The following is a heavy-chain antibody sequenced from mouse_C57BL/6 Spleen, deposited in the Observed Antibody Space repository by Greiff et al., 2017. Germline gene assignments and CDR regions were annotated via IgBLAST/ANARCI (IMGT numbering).Heavy chain of an antibody. CDR2: INPNYGTT. V-gene: IGHV1-39*01. J-gene: IGHJ1*03. D-gene: IGHD1-1*01. Sequence: HLVESGPELVKPGASVKISCKASGYSFTDYNMNWVKQSNGKSLEWIGVINPNYGTTSYNQKFKGKATLTVDQSSSTAYMQLNSLTSEDSAVYYCAREKDYYGSRGNWYFDVWGTGTTVTVSS. CDR3: AREKDYYGSRGNWYFDV. CDR1: GYSFTDYN.